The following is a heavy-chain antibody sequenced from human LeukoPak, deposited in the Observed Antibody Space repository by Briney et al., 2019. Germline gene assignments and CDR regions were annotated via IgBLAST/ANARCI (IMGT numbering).Heavy chain of an antibody. Sequence: SETLSLTCAVYGGSFSGYYWSWIRQPPGKGLEWIGEINHSGSTNYNPSLKSRATISVDTSKNQFTLKLSSVTAADTAVYYCARRGNLWARWGQGTLVTVSS. D-gene: IGHD2/OR15-2a*01. V-gene: IGHV4-34*01. CDR2: INHSGST. CDR3: ARRGNLWAR. J-gene: IGHJ4*02. CDR1: GGSFSGYY.